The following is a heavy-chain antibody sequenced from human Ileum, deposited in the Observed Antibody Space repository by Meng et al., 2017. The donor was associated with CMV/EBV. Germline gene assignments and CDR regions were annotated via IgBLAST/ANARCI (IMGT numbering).Heavy chain of an antibody. V-gene: IGHV4-34*01. J-gene: IGHJ4*02. CDR2: INHSGST. Sequence: GPRLQWAEGLWKPSETLSLPCAVYGGSFSGYYWSWIRQPPGKGLEWIGEINHSGSTNYNPSLKSRVTISVDTSKNQFFLKLSSVTAADTAVYYCARGVAGGPFDYWGQGTLVTVSS. CDR3: ARGVAGGPFDY. CDR1: GGSFSGYY. D-gene: IGHD2-15*01.